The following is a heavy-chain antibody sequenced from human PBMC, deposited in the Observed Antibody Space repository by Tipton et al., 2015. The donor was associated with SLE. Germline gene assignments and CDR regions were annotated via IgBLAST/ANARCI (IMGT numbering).Heavy chain of an antibody. CDR1: GGSFSGYY. D-gene: IGHD3-3*02. J-gene: IGHJ4*02. CDR2: IDHSGST. CDR3: ARGTHFYGFYDS. Sequence: TLSLTCAVYGGSFSGYYWSWIRQPPGKGLEWIGEIDHSGSTNYNPSLKSRVTISVDTSKNQFSLKLSSVTAADTAVYFCARGTHFYGFYDSWGQGTLVTVSP. V-gene: IGHV4-34*01.